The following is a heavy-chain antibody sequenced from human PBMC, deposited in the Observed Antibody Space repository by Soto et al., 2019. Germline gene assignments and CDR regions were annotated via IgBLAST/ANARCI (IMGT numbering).Heavy chain of an antibody. CDR2: IWYDGSNK. J-gene: IGHJ3*02. CDR3: ARDGTYYDFWSGYYNAFDI. Sequence: QVQLVESGGGVVQPGRSLRLSCAASGFTFSSYGMHWVRQAPGKGLEWVAVIWYDGSNKYYADSVKGRFTISRDNSKNTLYLQMNSLRAEDTAVYYCARDGTYYDFWSGYYNAFDIWGQGTMVTVSS. CDR1: GFTFSSYG. D-gene: IGHD3-3*01. V-gene: IGHV3-33*01.